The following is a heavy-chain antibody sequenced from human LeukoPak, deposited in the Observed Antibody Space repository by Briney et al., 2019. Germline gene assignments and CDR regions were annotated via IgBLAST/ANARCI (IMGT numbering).Heavy chain of an antibody. CDR3: ARGQGYREWEPTGAQAIWFDP. CDR1: GGSISSSSYY. Sequence: KSSETLSLTCTVSGGSISSSSYYWGWIRQPPGKGLEWIGCIYYSGSTYYNPSLKSRVTISADTSKNQFSLKLSSVTAADTAVYYCARGQGYREWEPTGAQAIWFDPCGQGTLVTVSS. J-gene: IGHJ5*02. D-gene: IGHD1-26*01. V-gene: IGHV4-39*07. CDR2: IYYSGST.